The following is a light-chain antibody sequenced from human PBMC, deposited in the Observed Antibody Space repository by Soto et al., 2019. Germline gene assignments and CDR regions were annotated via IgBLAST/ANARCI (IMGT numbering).Light chain of an antibody. CDR3: ATWDASLTGWV. CDR1: SSNIGSNT. Sequence: QSVLTQPPSASGTPGQRVTISCSGSSSNIGSNTVNWYQQFPGTAPKLLTHSNNQRPSGVPDRFSGARSGTSASLAISGLQSEDEADYYCATWDASLTGWVFGGGTKLTVL. CDR2: SNN. J-gene: IGLJ3*02. V-gene: IGLV1-44*01.